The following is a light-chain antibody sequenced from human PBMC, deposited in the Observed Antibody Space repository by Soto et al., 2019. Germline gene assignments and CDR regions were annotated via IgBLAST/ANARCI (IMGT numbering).Light chain of an antibody. Sequence: LTQAPRTLSLSPGERATPSCRASQTGSNSYLAWYQQKSGQAPRLLIYGVSTRATGTPDRFSGSGSGTEFTLTIRRLEPEDFAVYFCQHYVYPQWTFGPGTKVDIK. V-gene: IGKV3-20*01. CDR1: QTGSNSY. CDR3: QHYVYPQWT. J-gene: IGKJ1*01. CDR2: GVS.